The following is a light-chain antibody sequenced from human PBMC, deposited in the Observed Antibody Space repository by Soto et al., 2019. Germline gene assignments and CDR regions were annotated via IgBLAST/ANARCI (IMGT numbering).Light chain of an antibody. CDR1: NFGAKS. Sequence: SYELNQPPSVSVAPGQPARITCGGDNFGAKSVHWYQQKPGQAPVMVVYDDYDRPSGIPERFSGSKSGNTATLTISGVEAGDEADYFCQVWDNSADRVAVFGGGTKLTVL. J-gene: IGLJ2*01. CDR3: QVWDNSADRVAV. V-gene: IGLV3-21*02. CDR2: DDY.